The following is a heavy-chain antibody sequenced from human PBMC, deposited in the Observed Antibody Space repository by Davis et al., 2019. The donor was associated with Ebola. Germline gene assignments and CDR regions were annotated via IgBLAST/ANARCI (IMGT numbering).Heavy chain of an antibody. D-gene: IGHD5-12*01. CDR2: VYYSGST. CDR1: GGSFSDYY. CDR3: ARTHKWPHYYYDY. V-gene: IGHV4-34*01. Sequence: MPSETLSLTCAVYGGSFSDYYWTWIRQPPGKGLEWIGNVYYSGSTYYDPSLKSRVTISVDTSKNQFSLRLSSVTAADTAVYYCARTHKWPHYYYDYWGQGILVTVSS. J-gene: IGHJ4*02.